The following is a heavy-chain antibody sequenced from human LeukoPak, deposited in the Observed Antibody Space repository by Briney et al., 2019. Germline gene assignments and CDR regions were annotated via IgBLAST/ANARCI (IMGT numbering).Heavy chain of an antibody. CDR3: SGYPYYYYYGMEV. D-gene: IGHD3-22*01. CDR1: GFTFSNAW. J-gene: IGHJ6*02. CDR2: IKSKSDGGTA. Sequence: GGSLRLSCAASGFTFSNAWMSWVRQAPGKGLEWVGRIKSKSDGGTAAYAAPVKGRFTISRDESKNTLYLDMNSLKTEDTAVYYCSGYPYYYYYGMEVWGRGTTVTVSS. V-gene: IGHV3-15*01.